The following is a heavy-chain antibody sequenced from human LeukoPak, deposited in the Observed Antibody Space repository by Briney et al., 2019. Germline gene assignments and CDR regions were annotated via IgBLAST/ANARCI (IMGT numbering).Heavy chain of an antibody. D-gene: IGHD6-19*01. CDR1: GCSISSYF. CDR3: ARQIAVAGTYFDY. Sequence: SETLSLTCSGPGCSISSYFWSWLRQPPGKGLEWIGYIYYSGSTNYNPSLKSRVTISVDTSKNQSSLKLSSVTAADTAVYYCARQIAVAGTYFDYWGQGTLVTVSS. V-gene: IGHV4-59*08. J-gene: IGHJ4*02. CDR2: IYYSGST.